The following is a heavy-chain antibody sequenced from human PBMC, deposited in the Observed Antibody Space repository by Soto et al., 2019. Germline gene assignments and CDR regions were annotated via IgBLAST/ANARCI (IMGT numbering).Heavy chain of an antibody. V-gene: IGHV1-3*01. CDR1: GNTFRNYA. Sequence: GASVKVSCKASGNTFRNYAMHWVRQAPGQRLEWVGWINAGDGKTAYSQKFQGRITISRDTSASITYMELSSLRSEDTAVYYCARRDGTALNGILDYLGQGNPVTVS. CDR3: ARRDGTALNGILDY. J-gene: IGHJ4*02. CDR2: INAGDGKT. D-gene: IGHD5-18*01.